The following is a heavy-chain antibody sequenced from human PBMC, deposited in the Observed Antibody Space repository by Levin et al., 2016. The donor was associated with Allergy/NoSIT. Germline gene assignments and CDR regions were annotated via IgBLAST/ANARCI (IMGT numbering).Heavy chain of an antibody. V-gene: IGHV2-5*01. J-gene: IGHJ4*02. Sequence: SGPTLVKPTETLTLTCTFSGFSLSNSGEGVGWIRQPPGKALEWLALTYWNGDERYSPSLKSSLTITKDTSNDQVVLTMTNLDPVDTATYFCAHSPTYCRGASCFWYSFDFWGQGILVTVSS. CDR1: GFSLSNSGEG. CDR3: AHSPTYCRGASCFWYSFDF. D-gene: IGHD2-15*01. CDR2: TYWNGDE.